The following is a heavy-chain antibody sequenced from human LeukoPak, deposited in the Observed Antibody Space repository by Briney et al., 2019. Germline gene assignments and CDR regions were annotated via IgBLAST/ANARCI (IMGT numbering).Heavy chain of an antibody. Sequence: SGGSLRLSCAASGFTFSSYCMSWVRQAPGKGLEWVANIKQDGIEKYYVDAVKGRFTISRDNAKKSLYPQMNSLRVEDTAVYYCAREVRGVIGPADYWGQGTLVTVSS. J-gene: IGHJ4*02. D-gene: IGHD3-10*01. CDR1: GFTFSSYC. CDR3: AREVRGVIGPADY. CDR2: IKQDGIEK. V-gene: IGHV3-7*01.